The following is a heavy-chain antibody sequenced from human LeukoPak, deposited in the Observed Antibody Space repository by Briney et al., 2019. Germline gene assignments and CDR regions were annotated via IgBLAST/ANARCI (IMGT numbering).Heavy chain of an antibody. V-gene: IGHV3-74*01. D-gene: IGHD3-10*01. CDR1: GFSFSSYW. J-gene: IGHJ4*02. Sequence: GGSLRLSCAASGFSFSSYWMHWVRQAPGKRLVWVSRIKSDGSSTTYADSVKGRFTISRNNAKNTLYLQMNSLRAEDTAVYYCATNYYGSGPDHWGQGTLVTVSS. CDR2: IKSDGSST. CDR3: ATNYYGSGPDH.